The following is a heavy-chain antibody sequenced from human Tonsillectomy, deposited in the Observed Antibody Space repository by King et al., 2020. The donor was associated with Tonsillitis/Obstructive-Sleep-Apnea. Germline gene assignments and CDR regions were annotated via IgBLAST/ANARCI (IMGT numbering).Heavy chain of an antibody. J-gene: IGHJ4*02. CDR3: TRVIAVAGTFTFDY. V-gene: IGHV3-49*04. Sequence: VQLVESGGGLVQPGRSLRLSCTASGFTFGDYAMSWVRQAPGKGLEWVGFIRSKAYGGTTEYAASVKGRFTISRDDSKSIAYLQMNSLKTEDTAVYYCTRVIAVAGTFTFDYWGQGTLVTVSS. CDR1: GFTFGDYA. CDR2: IRSKAYGGTT. D-gene: IGHD6-19*01.